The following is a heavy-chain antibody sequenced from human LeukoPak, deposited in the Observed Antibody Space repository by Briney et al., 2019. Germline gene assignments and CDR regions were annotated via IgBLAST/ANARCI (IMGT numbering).Heavy chain of an antibody. CDR1: GFTFSSYA. Sequence: PGASLRLSCAASGFTFSSYAMSWVRQAPGKGLEWVSAISGSGDNTYYADSVKGRFTISRDNSKNTLYLQMNSLRAEDTAVYYCAKDLVDIVATALGYWGQGTLVTVSS. CDR2: ISGSGDNT. CDR3: AKDLVDIVATALGY. J-gene: IGHJ4*02. V-gene: IGHV3-23*01. D-gene: IGHD5-12*01.